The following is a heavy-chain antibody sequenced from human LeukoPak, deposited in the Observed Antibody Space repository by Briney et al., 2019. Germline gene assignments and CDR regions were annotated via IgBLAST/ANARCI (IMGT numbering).Heavy chain of an antibody. CDR3: AILNPSIDY. CDR1: GYTFTGNY. J-gene: IGHJ4*02. CDR2: INPNSGGT. V-gene: IGHV1-2*02. D-gene: IGHD6-6*01. Sequence: ASVKVSCKASGYTFTGNYMHWVRQGPGQGLEWMGWINPNSGGTNYAQKFQGRVTMTRDTSISTAYMELSRLRSDDTAVYYCAILNPSIDYWGQGTLVTVSS.